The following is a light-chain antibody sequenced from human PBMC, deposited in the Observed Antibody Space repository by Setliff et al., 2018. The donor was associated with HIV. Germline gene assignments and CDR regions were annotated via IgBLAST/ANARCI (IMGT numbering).Light chain of an antibody. J-gene: IGLJ1*01. Sequence: QSALTQPPSVSGAPGHRVTIYCSGSSSNVGTGFGVQWYQQFPGAAPKLLIHDTNSRPSEVPVRFSGSKSGASASLAINGLEAEDEADYYCQSYDSRLNGYVFGTGTKVTVL. CDR1: SSNVGTGFG. CDR2: DTN. CDR3: QSYDSRLNGYV. V-gene: IGLV1-40*03.